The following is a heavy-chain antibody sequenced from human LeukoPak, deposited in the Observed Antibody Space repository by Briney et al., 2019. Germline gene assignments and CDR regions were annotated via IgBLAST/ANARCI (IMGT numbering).Heavy chain of an antibody. J-gene: IGHJ4*02. CDR1: GGSISSYY. CDR3: ARYTPTRDYFDY. Sequence: SETLSLTCTISGGSISSYYWSWLRQPAGKGLEWIGRIYTSGSTNYNPSLKSRVTTSVDTSKNQFSLKLSSVTAADTAVYYCARYTPTRDYFDYWGQGTLVTVSS. D-gene: IGHD2-2*02. CDR2: IYTSGST. V-gene: IGHV4-4*07.